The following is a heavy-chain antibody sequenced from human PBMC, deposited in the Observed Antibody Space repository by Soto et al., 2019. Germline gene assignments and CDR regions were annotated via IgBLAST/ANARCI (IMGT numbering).Heavy chain of an antibody. CDR1: GFTFRSYW. J-gene: IGHJ4*02. CDR3: ANLTPWVGDY. Sequence: VHPVESGGVLVQPGGSLRLSCTVSGFTFRSYWMHWVRQAPGKGLVWVSRINQDGSDTTYADSVRGRFTISRDNAKETLYLQMNSLRAEDTAIYYCANLTPWVGDYWGQGALVTVSS. D-gene: IGHD1-26*01. CDR2: INQDGSDT. V-gene: IGHV3-74*01.